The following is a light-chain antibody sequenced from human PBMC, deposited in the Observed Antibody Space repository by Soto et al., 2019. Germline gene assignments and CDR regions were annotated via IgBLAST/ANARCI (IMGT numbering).Light chain of an antibody. J-gene: IGLJ1*01. CDR3: TSYTSTSTYV. CDR1: SSDVGGHNY. CDR2: DVT. V-gene: IGLV2-14*01. Sequence: QSALTQPASVSGSPGQSITISCTGTSSDVGGHNYVSWYQHHPGKAPRLVIYDVTNRPSGISDRFSGSKSGNTASLTISGLLAEDEADYYCTSYTSTSTYVFGTGTKLTVL.